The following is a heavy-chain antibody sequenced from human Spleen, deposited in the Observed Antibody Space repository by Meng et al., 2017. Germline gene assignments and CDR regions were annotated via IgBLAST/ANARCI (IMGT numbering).Heavy chain of an antibody. CDR1: GFTISTYW. Sequence: EVQLLESGGGLVQPGGSLRLSCVASGFTISTYWLHWVRQVPGQGLVWVSRINPDGSSTSYADSVKGRFTISRDNAKNTLYLQMTSLRAEDTAVYYCSKDYTGSDDYWGQGTLVTVSS. J-gene: IGHJ4*02. CDR2: INPDGSST. CDR3: SKDYTGSDDY. D-gene: IGHD5-12*01. V-gene: IGHV3-74*01.